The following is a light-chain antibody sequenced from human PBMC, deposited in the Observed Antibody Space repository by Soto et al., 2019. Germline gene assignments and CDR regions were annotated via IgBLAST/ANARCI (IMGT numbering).Light chain of an antibody. Sequence: EIVLTQSPATLSLSPGERATLSCRASQSVSSYLAWYQQKPGQAPRLLIYDASNRATGIPGSGSGTDFTLTISSLEPEDFAVYYCQQRSNSITFGQGTRLEIK. CDR2: DAS. V-gene: IGKV3-11*01. J-gene: IGKJ5*01. CDR1: QSVSSY. CDR3: QQRSNSIT.